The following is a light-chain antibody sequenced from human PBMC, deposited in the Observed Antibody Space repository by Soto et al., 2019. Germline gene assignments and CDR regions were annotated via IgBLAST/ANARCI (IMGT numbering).Light chain of an antibody. V-gene: IGKV1-27*01. Sequence: DVQMTPSPSSLSTSVGDRVTITCRASHGISNYLAWYQQKPGKVAKLLISASSTLLLGVPSRFSGSGSGTDFTLTISSLQPEDVGTYYCQKYDRAPITFGQGTRLEIK. CDR1: HGISNY. CDR2: ASS. CDR3: QKYDRAPIT. J-gene: IGKJ5*01.